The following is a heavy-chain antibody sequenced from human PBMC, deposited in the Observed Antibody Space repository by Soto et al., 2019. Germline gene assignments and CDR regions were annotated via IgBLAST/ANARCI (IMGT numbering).Heavy chain of an antibody. CDR3: VKDKKYDILSAWDALDI. CDR2: ISGGGGGT. D-gene: IGHD3-9*01. CDR1: AFTVSSNY. V-gene: IGHV3-23*01. J-gene: IGHJ3*02. Sequence: HPGGSLRLSCAPSAFTVSSNYMSWVRQAPGKGLEWVAAISGGGGGTYYADPVKGRFTISRDNSKNTLHLQMNNLRAEDTATYYCVKDKKYDILSAWDALDIWGHGTLVTVSS.